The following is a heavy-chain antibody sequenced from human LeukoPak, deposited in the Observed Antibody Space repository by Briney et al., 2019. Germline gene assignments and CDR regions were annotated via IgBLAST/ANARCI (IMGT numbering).Heavy chain of an antibody. J-gene: IGHJ4*02. CDR1: GYTFTGYY. CDR3: ARVAAHYYFDY. Sequence: ASVKVSCKASGYTFTGYYLHWVRQAPGQGLEWMGWINPNSGGTNHAQKFQGRVTMTRDTSISTAYMELSRLRSDDTAVYYCARVAAHYYFDYWGQGTLVTVSS. D-gene: IGHD6-6*01. V-gene: IGHV1-2*02. CDR2: INPNSGGT.